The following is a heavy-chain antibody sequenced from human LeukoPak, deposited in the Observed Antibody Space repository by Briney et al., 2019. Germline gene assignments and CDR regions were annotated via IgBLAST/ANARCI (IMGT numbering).Heavy chain of an antibody. Sequence: GGSLRLSCAASGFTFSSYGIHWVRQAPGKGLEWVTFIGYDGRNKYYADSVKGRFTISRDNSKNTLYLQMNSLRAEDTAVYYCAKDNAYYYADYWGQGTLVTVSP. V-gene: IGHV3-30*02. CDR3: AKDNAYYYADY. D-gene: IGHD3-10*01. CDR1: GFTFSSYG. CDR2: IGYDGRNK. J-gene: IGHJ4*02.